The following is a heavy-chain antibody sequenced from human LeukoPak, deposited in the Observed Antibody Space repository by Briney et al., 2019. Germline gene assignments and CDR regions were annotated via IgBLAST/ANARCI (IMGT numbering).Heavy chain of an antibody. J-gene: IGHJ4*02. CDR3: AREGAVGGLFDY. CDR1: GFTVSSNY. D-gene: IGHD4-23*01. CDR2: INNGGST. Sequence: PGGSLRLSCAASGFTVSSNYMSWVRQAPGKGLEWVSVINNGGSTYYDASLKGRFTISRDNSKNTLYLQMNSLRAEDTAVYYCAREGAVGGLFDYWGQGTLVTVSS. V-gene: IGHV3-53*01.